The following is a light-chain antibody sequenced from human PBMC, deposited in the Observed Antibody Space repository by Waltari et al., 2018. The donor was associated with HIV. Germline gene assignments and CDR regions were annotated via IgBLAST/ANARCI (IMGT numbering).Light chain of an antibody. CDR2: SKN. CDR3: AAWDDSLNGVV. J-gene: IGLJ2*01. Sequence: QSVLTQPPSASGTPGQSVTISCSGSSSNIGRNTVNWYQQLPGTAPKLLIYSKNQRPSGVPDRFSGSKSGTSASLAISGLQSEDEADYYCAAWDDSLNGVVFGGGTKLTVL. V-gene: IGLV1-44*01. CDR1: SSNIGRNT.